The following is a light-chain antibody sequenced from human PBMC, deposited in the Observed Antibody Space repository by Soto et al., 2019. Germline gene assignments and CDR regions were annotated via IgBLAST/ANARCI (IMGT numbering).Light chain of an antibody. CDR2: AAS. V-gene: IGKV1-27*01. J-gene: IGKJ4*01. Sequence: DIQMTQSPSSLSASVGDRVTITCRASQGIYNYLAWYQQKPGKAPKLLIFAASTLQSVVPSRFSGSVSGTDFTLPISSLQPEDVATYYCQKYNSVLLTFGGGTRVEIK. CDR1: QGIYNY. CDR3: QKYNSVLLT.